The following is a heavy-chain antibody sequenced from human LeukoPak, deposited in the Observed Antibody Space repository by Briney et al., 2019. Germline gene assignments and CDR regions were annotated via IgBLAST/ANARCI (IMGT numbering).Heavy chain of an antibody. CDR1: GFTFSSYS. J-gene: IGHJ4*02. D-gene: IGHD3-10*01. V-gene: IGHV3-21*01. CDR2: ISGSSSYI. Sequence: GGSLRLSCAASGFTFSSYSMNWVRQAPGKGLEWVSSISGSSSYIYYADSVKGRFTISRDNAKNSLYLQMNSLRAEDTAVYYCATLVWFGEEPFDYWGQGTLVTVSS. CDR3: ATLVWFGEEPFDY.